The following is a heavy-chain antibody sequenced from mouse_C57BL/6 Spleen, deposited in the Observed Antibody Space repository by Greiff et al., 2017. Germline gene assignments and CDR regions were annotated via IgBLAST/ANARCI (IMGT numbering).Heavy chain of an antibody. Sequence: EVQGVESGGGLVKPGGSLKLSCAASGFTFSSYAMSWVRQTPEKRLEWVATISDGGSYTYYPDNVKGRFTISRDNAKNNLYLQMSHLKAEDTAMYYCARDGRYDDYGWFAYWGQGTLVTVSA. J-gene: IGHJ3*01. V-gene: IGHV5-4*01. CDR1: GFTFSSYA. CDR3: ARDGRYDDYGWFAY. D-gene: IGHD2-3*01. CDR2: ISDGGSYT.